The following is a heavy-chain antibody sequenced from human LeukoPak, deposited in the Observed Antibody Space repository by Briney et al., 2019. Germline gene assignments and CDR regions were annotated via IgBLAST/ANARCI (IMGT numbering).Heavy chain of an antibody. Sequence: SETLSLTCTVSGGSISSYYWSWIRQPPAKGLEWIGYIYYSGSTYYNPSLKSRVTISVDTSKNQFSLKLSSVTAADTAVYYCARHRITMVRGVTLDAFDIWGQGTMVTVSS. D-gene: IGHD3-10*01. CDR3: ARHRITMVRGVTLDAFDI. J-gene: IGHJ3*02. V-gene: IGHV4-59*08. CDR1: GGSISSYY. CDR2: IYYSGST.